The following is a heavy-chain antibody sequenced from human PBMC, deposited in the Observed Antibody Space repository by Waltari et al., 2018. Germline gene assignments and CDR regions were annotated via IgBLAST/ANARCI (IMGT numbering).Heavy chain of an antibody. CDR3: AKDMIAAAGPSYYYYYGMDV. CDR1: GFTFDDYT. J-gene: IGHJ6*02. CDR2: ISWDGGST. Sequence: EVQLVESGGVVVQPGGSLRLSCAASGFTFDDYTMHWVRQAPGKGLEWVSLISWDGGSTYYADSVKGRFTISRDNSKNSLYLQMNSLRTEDTALYYCAKDMIAAAGPSYYYYYGMDVWGQGP. D-gene: IGHD6-13*01. V-gene: IGHV3-43*01.